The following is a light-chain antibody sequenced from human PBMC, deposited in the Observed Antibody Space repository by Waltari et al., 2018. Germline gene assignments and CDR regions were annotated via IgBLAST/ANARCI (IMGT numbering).Light chain of an antibody. CDR1: SPNIGAGYD. CDR2: GNS. V-gene: IGLV1-40*01. CDR3: QSYDSSLSGWV. Sequence: QSVLTQPPSVSGAPGQRVTISCTGSSPNIGAGYDVHWYQRLPGTAPKLLIYGNSNRPSGVPDRFSGSKTGPSASLAITGRQAEDEADYYCQSYDSSLSGWVFGGGTKLTVL. J-gene: IGLJ3*02.